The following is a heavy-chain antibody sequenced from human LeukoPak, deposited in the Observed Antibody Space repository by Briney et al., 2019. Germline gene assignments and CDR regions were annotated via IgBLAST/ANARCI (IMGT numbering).Heavy chain of an antibody. J-gene: IGHJ4*02. Sequence: GGSLRLSCAASGFTFRSYWMSWVRQAPEKGLEWVASINLGGTEKSYVDSVRGRFTISRDNAKNSLYLQMRSLRGEDTAIYYCARDSPESDSFAYDYWGQGTLVTVSS. CDR3: ARDSPESDSFAYDY. CDR1: GFTFRSYW. CDR2: INLGGTEK. V-gene: IGHV3-7*01. D-gene: IGHD1-14*01.